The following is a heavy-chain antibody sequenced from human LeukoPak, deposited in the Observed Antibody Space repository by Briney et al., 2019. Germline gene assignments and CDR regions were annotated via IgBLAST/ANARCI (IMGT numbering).Heavy chain of an antibody. CDR3: ARDSDGIAAIDY. J-gene: IGHJ4*02. CDR1: GFTFSSYA. V-gene: IGHV3-23*01. CDR2: ISGSGVST. D-gene: IGHD2-15*01. Sequence: PGGSLRLSCAASGFTFSSYAMSWVRQAPGKGLEWVSAISGSGVSTYYADSVKGRFTISRDNAKNSLYLQMNSLRPEDTAVYYCARDSDGIAAIDYWGQGTLVTVSS.